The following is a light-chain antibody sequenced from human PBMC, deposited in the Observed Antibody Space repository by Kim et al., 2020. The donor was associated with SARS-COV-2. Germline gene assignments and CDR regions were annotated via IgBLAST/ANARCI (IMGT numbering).Light chain of an antibody. CDR3: SSYTTRSTWV. CDR2: GVN. Sequence: QSALTQPASVSGSPGQSITIFCTGTRSDVGGYNYVSWYQQHPGKAPKLMICGVNDRPSGVSNRFSGSKSGNTASLSISGLQAEDEANYYCSSYTTRSTWVFGGGTQLTVL. V-gene: IGLV2-14*03. CDR1: RSDVGGYNY. J-gene: IGLJ3*02.